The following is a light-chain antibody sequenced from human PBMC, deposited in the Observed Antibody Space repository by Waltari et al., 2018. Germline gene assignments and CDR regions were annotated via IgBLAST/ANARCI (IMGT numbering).Light chain of an antibody. V-gene: IGKV2-30*01. CDR2: KVS. J-gene: IGKJ2*01. Sequence: DVVMTQSPLSLPVTLGQPASISCRSSQSLVYNDGNTYLNWFQQRPGQTPRRLIYKVSNRDSGVPDRFSGSGSGTVFTLRISRVEAEDVAVYYCMQGTDWPYTFGQGTKLEIK. CDR1: QSLVYNDGNTY. CDR3: MQGTDWPYT.